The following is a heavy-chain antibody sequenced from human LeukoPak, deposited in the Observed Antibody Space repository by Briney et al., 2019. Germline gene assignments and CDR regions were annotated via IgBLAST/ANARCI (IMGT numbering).Heavy chain of an antibody. CDR1: GGSVSSGSYY. Sequence: SETLSLTCTVSGGSVSSGSYYWSWIRQPPGKGLEWIGYIYYSGSTNYNPSLKSRVTISVDTSKNQFSLKLSSVTAADTAVYYCARNDPADAFDIWGQGTMVTVSS. CDR2: IYYSGST. D-gene: IGHD1-1*01. CDR3: ARNDPADAFDI. V-gene: IGHV4-61*01. J-gene: IGHJ3*02.